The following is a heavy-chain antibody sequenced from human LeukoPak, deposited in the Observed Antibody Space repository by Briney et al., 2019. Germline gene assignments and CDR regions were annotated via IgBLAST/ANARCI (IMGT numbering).Heavy chain of an antibody. J-gene: IGHJ4*01. D-gene: IGHD2-8*01. CDR3: VKDKWIDH. CDR2: ININGDRT. Sequence: PVGSLTLSCSVSGFTFSSYTMHWVRQAPGKGLEYVSSININGDRTYYADSVKGRFTISRDNSKNTLYLQMSSLRTEDTAVYYCVKDKWIDHWGEGTLATVSS. CDR1: GFTFSSYT. V-gene: IGHV3-64D*09.